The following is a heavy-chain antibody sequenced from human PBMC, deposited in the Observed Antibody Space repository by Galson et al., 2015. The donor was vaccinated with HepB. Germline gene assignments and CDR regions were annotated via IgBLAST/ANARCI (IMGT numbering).Heavy chain of an antibody. CDR3: AWSSTWTPSFDP. CDR2: IYRGGST. CDR1: GFTVSSNY. Sequence: CAASGFTVSSNYMSWVRQAPGKGLEWVSVIYRGGSTYYADSVKGRFTISRDNSKNTLYLQMNSLRAEDTAVYYCAWSSTWTPSFDPWGQGTLVTVSS. J-gene: IGHJ5*02. V-gene: IGHV3-66*02. D-gene: IGHD2-2*01.